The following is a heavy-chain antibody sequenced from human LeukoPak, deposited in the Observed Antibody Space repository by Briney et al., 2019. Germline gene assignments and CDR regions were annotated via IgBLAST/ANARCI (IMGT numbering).Heavy chain of an antibody. CDR3: ARGTIRYSYGIYDAFDI. CDR2: IKQDGSEK. V-gene: IGHV3-7*01. D-gene: IGHD5-18*01. J-gene: IGHJ3*02. CDR1: GFTFSSYW. Sequence: PGGSLRLSCAASGFTFSSYWMSWVRQAPGKWLEWVANIKQDGSEKYYVDSVKGRFTISRDNAKNSLYLQMNSLRAEDTAVYYCARGTIRYSYGIYDAFDIWGQGTMVTVSS.